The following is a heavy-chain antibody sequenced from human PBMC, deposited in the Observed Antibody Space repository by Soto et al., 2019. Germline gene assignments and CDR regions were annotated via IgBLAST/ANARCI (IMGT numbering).Heavy chain of an antibody. J-gene: IGHJ6*02. CDR1: GGSFSGYY. Sequence: PSETLSLTCAVYGGSFSGYYWSWIRQPPGKGLEWTGEINHSGSTNYNPSLKSRVTISVDTSKNQFSLKLSSVTAADTAVYYCARVIVVVPAAAHYYYYYGMDVWGQGTTVTVSS. D-gene: IGHD2-2*01. CDR3: ARVIVVVPAAAHYYYYYGMDV. CDR2: INHSGST. V-gene: IGHV4-34*01.